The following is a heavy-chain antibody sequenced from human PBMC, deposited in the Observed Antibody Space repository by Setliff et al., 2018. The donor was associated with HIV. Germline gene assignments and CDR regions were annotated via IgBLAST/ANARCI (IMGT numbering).Heavy chain of an antibody. CDR2: IYHSGST. V-gene: IGHV4-38-2*02. CDR3: AREYCSSTSCYPYDY. Sequence: SETLSLTCAVSGYSISSGYYWGWIRQPPGKGLEWIGSIYHSGSTYYNPSLKSRVTISVDTSKNQFSLKLSSVTAAETAVYYCAREYCSSTSCYPYDYWGQGTLVTVSS. D-gene: IGHD2-2*01. J-gene: IGHJ4*02. CDR1: GYSISSGYY.